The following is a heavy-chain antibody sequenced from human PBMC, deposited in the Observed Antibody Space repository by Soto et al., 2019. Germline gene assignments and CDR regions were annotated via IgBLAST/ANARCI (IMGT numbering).Heavy chain of an antibody. D-gene: IGHD1-26*01. V-gene: IGHV3-11*01. J-gene: IGHJ4*02. CDR2: ISPRGDVT. CDR1: GFFFTDYV. Sequence: QVQLAESGGGLVKSGGSLTLSGSTSGFFFTDYVMSGIRQAPGKGREWLSYISPRGDVTHYADSVKGRFTIPRDNTKNSLFLQMSSLRDDDTAGYYCARQLERRVGAASHWGQGTRVSVSS. CDR3: ARQLERRVGAASH.